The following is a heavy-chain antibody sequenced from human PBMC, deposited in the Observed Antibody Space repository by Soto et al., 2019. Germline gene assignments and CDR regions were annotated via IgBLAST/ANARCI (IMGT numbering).Heavy chain of an antibody. D-gene: IGHD2-21*02. Sequence: DVLLSASGEGLVHPGGSLRVSCAASGFTFNNYAMNWVRQIPGKGLEWVSSISGNAGSTWYADSVKGRFTISRDNSQGTVSLQMSSLRADDTAIYYCAKGIHVMVVPGTAYFDSWGRGTLVTVSS. J-gene: IGHJ4*02. CDR3: AKGIHVMVVPGTAYFDS. CDR1: GFTFNNYA. V-gene: IGHV3-23*01. CDR2: ISGNAGST.